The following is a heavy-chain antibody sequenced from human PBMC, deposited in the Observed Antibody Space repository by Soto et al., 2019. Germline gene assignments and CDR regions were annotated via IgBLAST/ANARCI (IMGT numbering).Heavy chain of an antibody. J-gene: IGHJ4*02. D-gene: IGHD3-22*01. CDR1: SAPVSSTTYT. V-gene: IGHV4-39*01. Sequence: SETLSLTCTVSSAPVSSTTYTWGWIRQPPGKGLEWVASVYYGGRSYYNPTLNSRVTISVDTSKNQFSLRLNSVTAADTAVYYCASFPVNPGRDSSPIFDSWGQGNLVTVSS. CDR2: VYYGGRS. CDR3: ASFPVNPGRDSSPIFDS.